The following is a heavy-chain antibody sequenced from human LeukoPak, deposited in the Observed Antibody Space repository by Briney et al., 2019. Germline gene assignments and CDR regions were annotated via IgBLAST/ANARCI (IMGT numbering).Heavy chain of an antibody. D-gene: IGHD4-17*01. V-gene: IGHV1-69*01. CDR1: GGTFSSYA. CDR2: IIPIFGTA. J-gene: IGHJ4*02. CDR3: ARDPHDYGDYGD. Sequence: GSSVKASCKASGGTFSSYAISWVRQAPGQGLEWMGGIIPIFGTANYAQKFQGRVTITADESTSTAYMELSSLRSEDTAVYYCARDPHDYGDYGDWGQGTLVTVSS.